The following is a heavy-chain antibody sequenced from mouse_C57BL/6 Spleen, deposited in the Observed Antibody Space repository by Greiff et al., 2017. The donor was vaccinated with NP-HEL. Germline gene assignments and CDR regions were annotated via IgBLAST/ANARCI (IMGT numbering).Heavy chain of an antibody. Sequence: QVQLKQPGAELVKPGASVKMSCKASGYTFTSYWITWVKQRPGQGLEWIGDIYPGSGSTNYNEKFKSKATLTVDTSSSTAYMQLSSLTSEDSAVYYCARGAYYSKRDYFDYWGQGTTLTVSS. CDR2: IYPGSGST. J-gene: IGHJ2*01. CDR3: ARGAYYSKRDYFDY. V-gene: IGHV1-55*01. D-gene: IGHD2-5*01. CDR1: GYTFTSYW.